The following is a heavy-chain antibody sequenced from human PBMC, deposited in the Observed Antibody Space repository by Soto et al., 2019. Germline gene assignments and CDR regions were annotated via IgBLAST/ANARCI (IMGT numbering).Heavy chain of an antibody. J-gene: IGHJ6*02. CDR3: ARVGERYYYGSGSYYTYYYYGMDV. Sequence: AAVKVSCKASGYTFTSYGIRWVRQAPGQGLEWMGWISAYNGNTNYAQKLQGRVTMTTDTSTSTAYMELRSLRSDDTAVYYCARVGERYYYGSGSYYTYYYYGMDVWGQGTTVTVSS. V-gene: IGHV1-18*04. CDR2: ISAYNGNT. CDR1: GYTFTSYG. D-gene: IGHD3-10*01.